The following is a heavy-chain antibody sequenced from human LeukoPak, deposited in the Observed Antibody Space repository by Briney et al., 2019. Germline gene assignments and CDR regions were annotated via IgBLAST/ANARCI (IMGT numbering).Heavy chain of an antibody. V-gene: IGHV4-34*01. CDR3: ASRNNSSSILIWFDP. J-gene: IGHJ5*02. CDR1: GGSFSGYY. Sequence: SETLSLTCAVYGGSFSGYYWSWIRQPPGKGLEWIGEINHSGSTNYNPSLKSRVTISVDTSKNQFSLKLSSVTAADTAVYYCASRNNSSSILIWFDPWGQGTLVTVSS. CDR2: INHSGST. D-gene: IGHD6-6*01.